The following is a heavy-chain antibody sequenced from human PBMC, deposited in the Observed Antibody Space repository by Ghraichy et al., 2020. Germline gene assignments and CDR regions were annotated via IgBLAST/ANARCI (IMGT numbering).Heavy chain of an antibody. D-gene: IGHD5-18*01. Sequence: SETLSLTCTVSGGSISSYYWSWIRQPPGKGLEWIGYIYYSGSTNYNPSLKSRVTISVDTSKNQFSLKLSSVTAADTAVYYCARNVDTAMGHASFYYYYGMDVWGQGTTLTVSS. J-gene: IGHJ6*02. V-gene: IGHV4-59*08. CDR2: IYYSGST. CDR1: GGSISSYY. CDR3: ARNVDTAMGHASFYYYYGMDV.